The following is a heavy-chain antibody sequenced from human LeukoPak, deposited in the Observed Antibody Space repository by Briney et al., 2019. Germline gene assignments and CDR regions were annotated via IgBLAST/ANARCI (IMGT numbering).Heavy chain of an antibody. V-gene: IGHV3-23*01. CDR3: AKDRESSSWYDY. CDR2: ISDSYST. D-gene: IGHD6-13*01. J-gene: IGHJ4*02. Sequence: PGGSLRLSCAASGFTFSSYAMSWVRQAPGKGLEWVSDISDSYSTYCADSVKGRFTTSRDNSKNTLYLHMNSLRAEDTAIYYCAKDRESSSWYDYWGQGTLVTVSS. CDR1: GFTFSSYA.